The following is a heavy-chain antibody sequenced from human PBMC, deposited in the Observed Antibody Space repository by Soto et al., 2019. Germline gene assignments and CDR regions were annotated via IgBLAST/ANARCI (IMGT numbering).Heavy chain of an antibody. CDR2: IIPIFGTA. Sequence: QVQLVQSGAEVKKPGSSVKVSCKASGGTFSSYAISWVRQAPGQGLEWMGGIIPIFGTANYAQKFQGRVRITADESTSTAYMELSSLRYEDTAVYYCASPRVEVPAAPFDYWGQGTLVTVSS. D-gene: IGHD2-2*01. CDR3: ASPRVEVPAAPFDY. V-gene: IGHV1-69*01. CDR1: GGTFSSYA. J-gene: IGHJ4*02.